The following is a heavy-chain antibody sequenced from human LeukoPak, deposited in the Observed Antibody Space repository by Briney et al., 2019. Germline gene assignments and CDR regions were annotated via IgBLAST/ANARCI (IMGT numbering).Heavy chain of an antibody. CDR1: GFTFSSYS. D-gene: IGHD3-10*01. Sequence: GGSLRLSCAASGFTFSSYSMNWVRQAPGQGLEGVSYISSSSSTIYYADSVKGRFTISRDNAKNSLYLQMNSLRAEDTAVYYCARDYGQDGFDYWGQGTLVTVSS. CDR2: ISSSSSTI. J-gene: IGHJ4*02. V-gene: IGHV3-48*04. CDR3: ARDYGQDGFDY.